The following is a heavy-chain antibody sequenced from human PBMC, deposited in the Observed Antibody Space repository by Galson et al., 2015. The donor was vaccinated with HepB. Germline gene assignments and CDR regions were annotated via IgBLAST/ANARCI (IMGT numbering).Heavy chain of an antibody. Sequence: SLRLSCAASGFTVISNYMSWVRQAPGKGLEWVSVLYSDGSTYYADSVKGRFTSSRDNSKNMLYLQMNSLRAEDTAVYYCARGWYCGSTSCFYGMDVWGQGTTVTVSS. CDR1: GFTVISNY. J-gene: IGHJ6*02. D-gene: IGHD2-2*01. V-gene: IGHV3-53*01. CDR2: LYSDGST. CDR3: ARGWYCGSTSCFYGMDV.